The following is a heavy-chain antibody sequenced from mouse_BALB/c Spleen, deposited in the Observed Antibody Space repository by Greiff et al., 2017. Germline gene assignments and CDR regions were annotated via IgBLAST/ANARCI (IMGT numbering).Heavy chain of an antibody. J-gene: IGHJ3*01. CDR2: ISSGSSTI. CDR1: GFTFSSFG. CDR3: ARETTATPLAY. V-gene: IGHV5-17*02. Sequence: EVKLMESGGGLVQPGGSRKLSCAASGFTFSSFGMHWVRQAPEKGLEWVAYISSGSSTIYYADTVKGRFTISRDNPKNTLFLQMTSLRSEDTAMYYCARETTATPLAYWGQGTLVTVSA. D-gene: IGHD1-2*01.